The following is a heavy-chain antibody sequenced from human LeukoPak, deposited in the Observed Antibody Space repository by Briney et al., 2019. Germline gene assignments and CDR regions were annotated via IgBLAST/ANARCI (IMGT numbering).Heavy chain of an antibody. CDR3: AKDWRADYYYYYGVDV. V-gene: IGHV3-23*01. CDR2: ISGSGGST. CDR1: GFTFSSYA. Sequence: GGSLRLSCAASGFTFSSYAMSWVRQAPGKGLEWVSTISGSGGSTYYADSVKGRFTISRDNSKNTLYLQMNSLRAEDTAVYYCAKDWRADYYYYYGVDVWGQGTTVTVSS. J-gene: IGHJ6*02.